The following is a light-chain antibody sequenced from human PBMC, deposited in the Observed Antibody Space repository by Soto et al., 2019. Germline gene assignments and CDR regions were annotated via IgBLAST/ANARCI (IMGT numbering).Light chain of an antibody. CDR3: SSYAGSNNWDVV. CDR2: EVI. CDR1: SSDVGGYHY. V-gene: IGLV2-8*01. J-gene: IGLJ2*01. Sequence: QSALTQPPSASGSPGQSVTISCTGTSSDVGGYHYVSWYQQHPGKAPKLMIYEVIKRPSGVPDRFSGSKSGNTASLTVSGLQAEDEADYYCSSYAGSNNWDVVFGGGTKLTVL.